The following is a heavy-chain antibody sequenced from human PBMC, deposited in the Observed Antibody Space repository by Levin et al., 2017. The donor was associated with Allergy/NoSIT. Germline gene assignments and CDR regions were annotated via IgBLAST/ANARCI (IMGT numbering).Heavy chain of an antibody. V-gene: IGHV4-34*01. J-gene: IGHJ4*02. CDR3: ARGRDVVVVAATIGGYFDY. D-gene: IGHD2-15*01. Sequence: TSETLSLTCAVXXXXXXXXRRHGPGPPQWKGLEWIGEINHSGSTNYNPSLKSRVTISVDTSKNQFSLKLSSVTAADTAVYYCARGRDVVVVAATIGGYFDYWGQGTLVTVSS. CDR1: XXXXXXXR. CDR2: INHSGST.